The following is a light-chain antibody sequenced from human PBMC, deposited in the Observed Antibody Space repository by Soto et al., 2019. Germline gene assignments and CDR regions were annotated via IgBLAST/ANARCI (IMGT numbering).Light chain of an antibody. CDR2: GAS. V-gene: IGKV3-20*01. Sequence: GLSLSPGAVSLSPGERATLSCRASQSVSSSYLAWYQQKPGQAPRLLIYGASSRATGIPDRFSGSGSGTGFTLTISRLEPEDFAMYYCQQYASSLSIPFGQRTRLAVK. J-gene: IGKJ5*01. CDR3: QQYASSLSIP. CDR1: QSVSSSY.